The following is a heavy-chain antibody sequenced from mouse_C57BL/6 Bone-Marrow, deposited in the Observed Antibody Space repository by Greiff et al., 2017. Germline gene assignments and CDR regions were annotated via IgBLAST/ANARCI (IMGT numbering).Heavy chain of an antibody. CDR1: GYTFTSYW. CDR3: ARELRLTFFAY. CDR2: IHPNSGST. J-gene: IGHJ3*01. V-gene: IGHV1-64*01. Sequence: VQLKQPGAELVKPGASVKLSCKASGYTFTSYWMHWVKQRPGQGLEWIGMIHPNSGSTNYNEKFKSKATLTVDKSSSTAYMQLSSLTSEDSAVYYCARELRLTFFAYWGQGTLVTVSA. D-gene: IGHD3-2*02.